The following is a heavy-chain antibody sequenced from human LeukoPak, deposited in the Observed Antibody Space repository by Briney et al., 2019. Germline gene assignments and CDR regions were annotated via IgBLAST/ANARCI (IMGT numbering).Heavy chain of an antibody. CDR1: GSTVSSNY. J-gene: IGHJ3*02. CDR3: ARGPVTRFEI. Sequence: GGSLRLSCAASGSTVSSNYMSWVRQAPGKGLEWVSVIYSGGTTYYADSVKGRFTISRDNSNNTLYLQMNSLRAEDTAVYYCARGPVTRFEIWGQGTMVTVSS. CDR2: IYSGGTT. D-gene: IGHD4-17*01. V-gene: IGHV3-53*01.